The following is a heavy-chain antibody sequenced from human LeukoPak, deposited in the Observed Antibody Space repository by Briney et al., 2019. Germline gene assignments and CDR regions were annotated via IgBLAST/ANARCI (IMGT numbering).Heavy chain of an antibody. CDR1: GYTFTGYY. CDR3: ARVKCSSASCYALDY. D-gene: IGHD2-2*01. J-gene: IGHJ4*02. V-gene: IGHV1-2*02. Sequence: GASVKVSCKASGYTFTGYYMHWVRQAPGQGLEWMGWINPNRGGTNYAQKFQGRVTMTRDTSISTAYMELSRLRSDDTAVCYCARVKCSSASCYALDYWGQGTLVTVSS. CDR2: INPNRGGT.